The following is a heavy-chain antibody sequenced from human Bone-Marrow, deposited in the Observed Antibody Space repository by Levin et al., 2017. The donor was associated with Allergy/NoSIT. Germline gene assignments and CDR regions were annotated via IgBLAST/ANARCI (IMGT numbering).Heavy chain of an antibody. D-gene: IGHD5-12*01. CDR1: GFTFRKYG. J-gene: IGHJ4*02. CDR3: TGCSERWSFDH. CDR2: ISFDGSTS. V-gene: IGHV3-30*03. Sequence: PGGSLRLSCVVSGFTFRKYGMHWVRQAPGKGLEWVAVISFDGSTSFYVDSVKGRFTVSRDNSNNTLYLEMNGLRAEDTAIYYCTGCSERWSFDHWGQGALVTVSP.